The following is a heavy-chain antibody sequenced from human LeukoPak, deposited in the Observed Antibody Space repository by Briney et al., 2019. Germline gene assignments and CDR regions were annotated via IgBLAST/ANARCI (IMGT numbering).Heavy chain of an antibody. CDR2: IIPIFGTA. D-gene: IGHD3-22*01. V-gene: IGHV1-69*06. CDR1: GGTFSSYA. Sequence: ASVKVSCKASGGTFSSYAISWVRQAPGQGLEWKGGIIPIFGTANYAQKFQGRVTITADKSTSTAYMELSSLRSEDTAVYYCARTVDSSGYYYRGDAFDIWGQGTMVTVSS. CDR3: ARTVDSSGYYYRGDAFDI. J-gene: IGHJ3*02.